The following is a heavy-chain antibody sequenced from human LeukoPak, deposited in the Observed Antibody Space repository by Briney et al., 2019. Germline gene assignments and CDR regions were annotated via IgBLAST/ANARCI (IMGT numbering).Heavy chain of an antibody. CDR3: ASHYGEGYYYYYMDV. J-gene: IGHJ6*03. D-gene: IGHD4-17*01. V-gene: IGHV1-69*05. Sequence: SVKVSCKASGGTFSSYAISWVRQAPGQGPEWMGGIIPIFGTANYAQKFQGRVTITTDESTSTAYMELSSLRSEDTAVYYCASHYGEGYYYYYMDVWGKGTTVTVSS. CDR2: IIPIFGTA. CDR1: GGTFSSYA.